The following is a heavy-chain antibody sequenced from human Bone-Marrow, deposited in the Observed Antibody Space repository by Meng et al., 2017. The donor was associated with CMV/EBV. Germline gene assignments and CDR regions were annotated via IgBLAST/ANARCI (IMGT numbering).Heavy chain of an antibody. D-gene: IGHD3-3*01. Sequence: GESLKISCAASGFTFSSYSMNWVRQAPGKGLEWVSSISSSTSYIYYADSVKGRFTISRDNAKNSLYLQMSSLRAEDTAVYYCAREDFWSGYYSYYYYYYGMDVWGQGTTVTVSS. CDR1: GFTFSSYS. V-gene: IGHV3-21*01. J-gene: IGHJ6*02. CDR3: AREDFWSGYYSYYYYYYGMDV. CDR2: ISSSTSYI.